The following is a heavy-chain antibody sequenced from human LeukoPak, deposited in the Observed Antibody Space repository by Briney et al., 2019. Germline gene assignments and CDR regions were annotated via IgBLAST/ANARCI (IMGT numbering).Heavy chain of an antibody. D-gene: IGHD1-14*01. CDR1: GYSISSGYF. Sequence: SETLSLTCTVSGYSISSGYFWGWMRQPPGKGLEWIGSIYQSETAHYNPSLKSRVTISVDTSKNQFSLKLSSVTAADTAVYYCARGYSGDYWGQGTLVTVSS. CDR2: IYQSETA. CDR3: ARGYSGDY. J-gene: IGHJ4*02. V-gene: IGHV4-38-2*02.